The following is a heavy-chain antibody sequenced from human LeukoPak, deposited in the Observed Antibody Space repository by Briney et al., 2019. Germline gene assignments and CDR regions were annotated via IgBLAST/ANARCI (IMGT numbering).Heavy chain of an antibody. J-gene: IGHJ6*02. CDR1: GGSISSYY. Sequence: SQTLSLTCTVSGGSISSYYWSWIRQPPGKGLEWIGYIYYSGSTNYNPSLKSRVTISVDTSKNQFSLKLSSVTAADTAVYYCARDGYYYGSGKYYGMDVWGQGTTVTVSS. CDR2: IYYSGST. D-gene: IGHD3-10*01. CDR3: ARDGYYYGSGKYYGMDV. V-gene: IGHV4-59*01.